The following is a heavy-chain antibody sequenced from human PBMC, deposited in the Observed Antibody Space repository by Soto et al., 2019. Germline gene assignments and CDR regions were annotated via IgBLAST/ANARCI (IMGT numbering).Heavy chain of an antibody. V-gene: IGHV5-51*01. CDR3: ARRGDTAMALLDY. J-gene: IGHJ4*02. CDR1: GYSFTSYW. D-gene: IGHD5-18*01. CDR2: IYAGDSDT. Sequence: PGESLKISCKGSGYSFTSYWIAWVRQMPGKGLEWMGIIYAGDSDTRYSPSFQGQVTISVDKSINTAYLQWSSLKASDTAKYYCARRGDTAMALLDYWGQGTLVTVSS.